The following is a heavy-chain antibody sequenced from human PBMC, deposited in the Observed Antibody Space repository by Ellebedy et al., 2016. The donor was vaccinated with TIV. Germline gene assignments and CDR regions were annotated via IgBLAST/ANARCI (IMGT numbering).Heavy chain of an antibody. Sequence: ASVKVSXXVSGYTLTELSMHWVRQAPGKGLEWMGGFDPEDGETIYAQKFQGRVTMTEDTSTDTAYMELSSLRSDDTAVYYCIAAALYYYFDYWGQGTLVTVSS. CDR3: IAAALYYYFDY. D-gene: IGHD1-26*01. J-gene: IGHJ4*02. V-gene: IGHV1-24*01. CDR1: GYTLTELS. CDR2: FDPEDGET.